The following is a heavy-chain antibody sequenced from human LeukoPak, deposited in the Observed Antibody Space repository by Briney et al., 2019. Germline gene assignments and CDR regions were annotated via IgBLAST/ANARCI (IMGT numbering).Heavy chain of an antibody. V-gene: IGHV4-59*08. J-gene: IGHJ4*02. Sequence: PSETLSLTCTVSGGSISSDYWNWIRQPPGKGLEWIGYIFDSGNTAYNPSLRSRVTISVDTSKNQFSLKLNSLTAADTAVYYCARHLYSSGWYYFDYWGQGTLVTVSS. D-gene: IGHD6-19*01. CDR2: IFDSGNT. CDR3: ARHLYSSGWYYFDY. CDR1: GGSISSDY.